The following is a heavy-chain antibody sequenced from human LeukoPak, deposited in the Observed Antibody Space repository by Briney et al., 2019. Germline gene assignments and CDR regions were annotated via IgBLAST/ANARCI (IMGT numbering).Heavy chain of an antibody. J-gene: IGHJ4*02. CDR1: GFTFSSYG. CDR2: IRYDGSYK. CDR3: ARDSADDSSGYYPFDY. D-gene: IGHD3-22*01. V-gene: IGHV3-30*02. Sequence: PGGSLRLSCAASGFTFSSYGMHWVRQAPGKGLEWVAFIRYDGSYKYYADSVKGRFTISRDNAKNSLNLQMNSLRAEDTAIYYCARDSADDSSGYYPFDYWGQGTQVSVSS.